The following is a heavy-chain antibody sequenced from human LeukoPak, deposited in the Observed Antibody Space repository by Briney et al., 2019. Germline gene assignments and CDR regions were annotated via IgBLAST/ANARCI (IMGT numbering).Heavy chain of an antibody. Sequence: SEILSLTCAVYGGSFSGYYRSWIRQPPGKGLEWIGEINHSGSTNYNPSLKSRVTISVDTSKNQFSLKLSSVTAADTAVYYCARPLSRSGWFDPWGQGTLVTVSS. CDR3: ARPLSRSGWFDP. J-gene: IGHJ5*02. V-gene: IGHV4-34*01. D-gene: IGHD2-2*01. CDR2: INHSGST. CDR1: GGSFSGYY.